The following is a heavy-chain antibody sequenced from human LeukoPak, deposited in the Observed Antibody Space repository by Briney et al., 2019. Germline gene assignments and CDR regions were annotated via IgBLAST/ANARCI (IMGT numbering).Heavy chain of an antibody. V-gene: IGHV3-7*01. Sequence: PGGSLTLSCAASGLTFTDFWMNWVRLAPGRGGEWLANINPDGNEKYHIDSVKGRFSMSRDNAKNEVYLEMNSLRAEDTGVYYCSGRDSSRSPRAYWGQGTLVSVSS. CDR3: SGRDSSRSPRAY. J-gene: IGHJ4*02. D-gene: IGHD6-13*01. CDR2: INPDGNEK. CDR1: GLTFTDFW.